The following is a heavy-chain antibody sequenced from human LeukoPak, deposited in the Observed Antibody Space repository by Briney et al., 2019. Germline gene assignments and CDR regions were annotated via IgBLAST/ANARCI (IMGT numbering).Heavy chain of an antibody. CDR1: GFTFSSYG. CDR2: IRYDGSNK. CDR3: AKPRVAATRLYYYYYMDV. J-gene: IGHJ6*03. Sequence: GGSLRLSCAASGFTFSSYGMHWVRQAPGKGLEWVAFIRYDGSNKYYADSVKGRFTISRDNSKNTLYLQMNSLRAEDTAVYYCAKPRVAATRLYYYYYMDVWGKGTTVTISS. V-gene: IGHV3-30*02. D-gene: IGHD2-15*01.